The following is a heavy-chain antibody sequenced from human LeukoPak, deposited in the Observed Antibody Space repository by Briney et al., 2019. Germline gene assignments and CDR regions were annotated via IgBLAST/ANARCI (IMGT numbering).Heavy chain of an antibody. V-gene: IGHV3-23*01. CDR1: GFTFSSYA. D-gene: IGHD2-15*01. J-gene: IGHJ4*02. Sequence: PGGSLRLSCAASGFTFSSYAMSWVRQAPGQGLEWVSAISGSGGSTYYADSVKGRFTISRDNSKNTLYLQMNSLRAEDTAVYYCAKASVVVVVAATPSYWGQGTLVTVSS. CDR2: ISGSGGST. CDR3: AKASVVVVVAATPSY.